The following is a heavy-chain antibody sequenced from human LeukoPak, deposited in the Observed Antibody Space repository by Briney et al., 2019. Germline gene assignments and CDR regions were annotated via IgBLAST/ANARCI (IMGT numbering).Heavy chain of an antibody. D-gene: IGHD6-13*01. CDR1: GFTFSSYS. CDR3: ARGREQQLVAEHYYYYGMDV. Sequence: PGGSLRLSCAASGFTFSSYSMNWVRQAPGKGLEWVSSISSSSSYIYYADSVKGRFTISRDNAKNSPYLQMYSLRAEDTAVYYCARGREQQLVAEHYYYYGMDVWGQGTTVTVSS. CDR2: ISSSSSYI. J-gene: IGHJ6*02. V-gene: IGHV3-21*01.